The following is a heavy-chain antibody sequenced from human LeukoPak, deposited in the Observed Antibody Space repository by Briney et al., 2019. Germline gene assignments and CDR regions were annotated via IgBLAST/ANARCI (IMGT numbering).Heavy chain of an antibody. Sequence: GGSLRLSCAASVFIFSIYWMTWVRHAPGKVRDWVATMKHDGGETYYVDSVKGRFTIYRDTAQNSLSLQMNGLRAEDTGVYYCATPFLATTGTTDYWGQGTLVTVSS. CDR2: MKHDGGET. CDR3: ATPFLATTGTTDY. D-gene: IGHD6-13*01. CDR1: VFIFSIYW. J-gene: IGHJ4*02. V-gene: IGHV3-7*01.